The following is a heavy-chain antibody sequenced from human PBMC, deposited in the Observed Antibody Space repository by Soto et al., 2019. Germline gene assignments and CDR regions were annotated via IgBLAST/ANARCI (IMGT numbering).Heavy chain of an antibody. V-gene: IGHV1-69*12. D-gene: IGHD3-3*01. CDR1: GGTFSSYA. Sequence: QVQLVQSGTEVKKPGSSVKVSCKASGGTFSSYAISWVRQAPGQGLEWMGGIIPIFGTANYAQKFQGRVTITADESTSTAYMELSSLRSEDTAVYYCAGLRRWSGIWSHGMDVWGQGTTVTVSS. CDR3: AGLRRWSGIWSHGMDV. J-gene: IGHJ6*02. CDR2: IIPIFGTA.